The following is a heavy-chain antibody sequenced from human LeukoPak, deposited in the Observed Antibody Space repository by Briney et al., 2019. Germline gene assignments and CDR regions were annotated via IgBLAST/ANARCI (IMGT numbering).Heavy chain of an antibody. J-gene: IGHJ3*02. CDR1: GFTFDDYA. CDR3: ARDVGGGLVPFDI. D-gene: IGHD2-2*01. V-gene: IGHV3-9*01. Sequence: GGSLRLSCAASGFTFDDYAMHWVRQAPGKGLEWVSGISWNSGSIGYADSVKGRFTISRDNAKNSLYLQMNSLRAEDTAVYYCARDVGGGLVPFDIWGQGTMVTVSS. CDR2: ISWNSGSI.